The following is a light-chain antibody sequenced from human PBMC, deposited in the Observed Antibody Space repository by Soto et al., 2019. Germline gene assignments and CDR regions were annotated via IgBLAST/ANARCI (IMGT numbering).Light chain of an antibody. V-gene: IGKV1-39*01. J-gene: IGKJ4*01. CDR3: QQTYSTPLT. CDR2: AAS. CDR1: QCINNY. Sequence: DIQMTQSPSSLSASVGDRVTITCRASQCINNYLNWFQQRPGKAPKLLIYAASNLQSEVPSRFSVSGSGTDFTLTISSLQREDFATYYCQQTYSTPLTFGGGTQVEIK.